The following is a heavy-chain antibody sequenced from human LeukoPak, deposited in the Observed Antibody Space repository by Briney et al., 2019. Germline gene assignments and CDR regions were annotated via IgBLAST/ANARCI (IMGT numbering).Heavy chain of an antibody. Sequence: ASVKVSCKASGYTFTDYYIHWVRQAPGQGLEWMGWINPDSGATRSAQKFQGRVTMTRDTSISTAYMGLSSLRSDDTAVYYCAREGCGGGNCNSTIGWLDPWGQGTLVTVS. CDR1: GYTFTDYY. J-gene: IGHJ5*02. D-gene: IGHD2-15*01. CDR2: INPDSGAT. CDR3: AREGCGGGNCNSTIGWLDP. V-gene: IGHV1-2*02.